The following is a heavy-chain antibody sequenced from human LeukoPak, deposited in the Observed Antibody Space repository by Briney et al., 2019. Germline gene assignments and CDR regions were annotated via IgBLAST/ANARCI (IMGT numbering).Heavy chain of an antibody. CDR3: ARVLVRRTIRG. CDR2: INHSGST. V-gene: IGHV4-34*01. D-gene: IGHD1-7*01. J-gene: IGHJ4*02. CDR1: GGSFSGYY. Sequence: SETLSLTCAVYGGSFSGYYWSWIRQPPGKGLEWIGEINHSGSTNYNPSLKSRVTISVDTSKNQFSLKLSSVTAADTAVYYCARVLVRRTIRGWGQGTLVTVSS.